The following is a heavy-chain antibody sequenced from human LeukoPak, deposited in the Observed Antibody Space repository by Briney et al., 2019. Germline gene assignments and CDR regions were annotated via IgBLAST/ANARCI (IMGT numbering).Heavy chain of an antibody. V-gene: IGHV3-7*01. CDR2: IQQDGSAK. CDR3: ARFSLYDNSGYYSWLFDF. Sequence: PGGSLRLSCAASGFTFSTSWMSWVRQAPGKELEWVANIQQDGSAKYYVDSVKGRFTISRDNAKNSLYLQMNSLRAEDTAVYYCARFSLYDNSGYYSWLFDFWGQGTLVTVSS. CDR1: GFTFSTSW. J-gene: IGHJ4*02. D-gene: IGHD3-22*01.